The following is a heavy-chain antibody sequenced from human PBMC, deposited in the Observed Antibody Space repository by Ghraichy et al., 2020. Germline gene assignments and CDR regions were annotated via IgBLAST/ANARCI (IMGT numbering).Heavy chain of an antibody. CDR3: AASSGGELPLGPNGMDV. CDR2: IVVGSGNT. V-gene: IGHV1-58*01. CDR1: GFTFTSSA. J-gene: IGHJ6*02. D-gene: IGHD1-26*01. Sequence: SVKVSCKASGFTFTSSAVQWVRQARGQRLEWIGWIVVGSGNTNYAQKFQERVTITRDMSTSTAYMELSSLRSEDTAVYYCAASSGGELPLGPNGMDVWGQGTTVTVSS.